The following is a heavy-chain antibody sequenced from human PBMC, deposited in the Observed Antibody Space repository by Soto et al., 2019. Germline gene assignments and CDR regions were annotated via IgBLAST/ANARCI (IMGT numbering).Heavy chain of an antibody. Sequence: QVQLQQWGAGLLKPSETLSLTCAVYGGSFSGYYWSWIRQPPGKGLEWIGEINHSGSTNYNPSLKCRVTISVDTSKNQFSLKLSSVTAADTAVYYCARAVIAARRGKYNWFDPWGQGTLVTVSS. CDR1: GGSFSGYY. CDR3: ARAVIAARRGKYNWFDP. D-gene: IGHD6-6*01. V-gene: IGHV4-34*01. CDR2: INHSGST. J-gene: IGHJ5*02.